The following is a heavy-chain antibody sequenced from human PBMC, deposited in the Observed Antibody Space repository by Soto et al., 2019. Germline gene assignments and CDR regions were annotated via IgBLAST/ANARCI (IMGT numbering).Heavy chain of an antibody. D-gene: IGHD6-6*01. CDR1: GGSVDRGEYY. J-gene: IGHJ5*02. CDR3: ARERQLVPGPPRNFLDL. Sequence: SETLSLTCTVSGGSVDRGEYYWTWIRQPPGKGLEWIAYVSSYRGATYYNPSLKSRLTISLGTPMNQFSLKLTSVTAADTALYFCARERQLVPGPPRNFLDLWCRGIQVTVSS. CDR2: VSSYRGAT. V-gene: IGHV4-30-4*01.